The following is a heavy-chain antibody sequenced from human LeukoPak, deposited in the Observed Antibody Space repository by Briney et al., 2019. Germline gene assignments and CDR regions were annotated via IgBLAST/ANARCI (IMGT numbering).Heavy chain of an antibody. V-gene: IGHV1-24*01. CDR2: FDPEDGET. Sequence: ASVKVSCKVSGYTLTELSMHWVRQAPGKGLEWMGGFDPEDGETIYAQKFQGRVTMTEDTSTDIAYMELSSLRSEDTAVYYCATEGDCSSTSCYRRWFDPWGQGTLVTVSS. CDR3: ATEGDCSSTSCYRRWFDP. CDR1: GYTLTELS. J-gene: IGHJ5*02. D-gene: IGHD2-2*01.